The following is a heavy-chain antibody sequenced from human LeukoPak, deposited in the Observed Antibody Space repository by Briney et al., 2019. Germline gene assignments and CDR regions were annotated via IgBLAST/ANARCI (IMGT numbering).Heavy chain of an antibody. CDR1: GGTFSSYA. J-gene: IGHJ4*02. D-gene: IGHD2-15*01. Sequence: ASVKVSCKASGGTFSSYAISWVRQAPGQGLEWMGGIIPIFGTANYAQKFQGRVTITADESTSTAYMELSSLRSEDTAVYYCARERKYCSGGSCYLYYFDYWGQGTLVTVSS. CDR3: ARERKYCSGGSCYLYYFDY. CDR2: IIPIFGTA. V-gene: IGHV1-69*13.